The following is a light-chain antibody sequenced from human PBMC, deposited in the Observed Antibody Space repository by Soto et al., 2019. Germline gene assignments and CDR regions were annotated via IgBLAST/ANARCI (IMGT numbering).Light chain of an antibody. Sequence: QSVLTQPASVSGSPGQSITISCTGTSSDVGSYNLVSWYQQHPGKAPKLMIYEGSQRPSGVSNRFSGSKSGNTASLTISGLQAEDEADYYCCSYAGSSTFGVVFGGGTQLTVL. J-gene: IGLJ2*01. CDR3: CSYAGSSTFGVV. V-gene: IGLV2-23*03. CDR2: EGS. CDR1: SSDVGSYNL.